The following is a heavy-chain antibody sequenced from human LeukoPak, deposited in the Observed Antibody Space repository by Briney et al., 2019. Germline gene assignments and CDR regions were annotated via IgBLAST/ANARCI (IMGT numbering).Heavy chain of an antibody. V-gene: IGHV4-4*09. Sequence: KPSETLSLTCTVSGGSISSDYWSWIRQPPGKGLEWIGYIYTSGSNHYNPSLKSRVTISGDTSKNQFSLKLSSVTAADTAVYYCAGVSSGYYYGMDVWGQGATVTVSS. D-gene: IGHD3-22*01. CDR3: AGVSSGYYYGMDV. J-gene: IGHJ6*02. CDR1: GGSISSDY. CDR2: IYTSGSN.